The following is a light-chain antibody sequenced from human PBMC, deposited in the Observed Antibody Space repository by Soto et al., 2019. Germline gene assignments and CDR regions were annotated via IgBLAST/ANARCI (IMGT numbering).Light chain of an antibody. J-gene: IGKJ1*01. V-gene: IGKV3-15*01. CDR1: QSVFSS. CDR2: GAA. Sequence: MSQSPATLSVTPGERDTLPCRASQSVFSSLAWYQHKPGQAPRLLIYGAATRATGIPARFSGSGSGTEFTLTISSLQSDDIAVYYCQQYHNLPAFDQGTKVDI. CDR3: QQYHNLPA.